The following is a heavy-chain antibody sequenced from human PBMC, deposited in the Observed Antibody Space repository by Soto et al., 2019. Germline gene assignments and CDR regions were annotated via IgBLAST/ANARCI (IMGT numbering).Heavy chain of an antibody. J-gene: IGHJ4*02. V-gene: IGHV3-23*01. D-gene: IGHD2-15*01. Sequence: LILSCAASGFPFSNHAISWVRQAPVKGLDWVSCISDGGDLIYYADSVKGRFSMSRDNSENMLYLQMTNLRAEDTAIYFCAKRQGTGLAAKNFDFWGQGTLVTVSS. CDR1: GFPFSNHA. CDR2: ISDGGDLI. CDR3: AKRQGTGLAAKNFDF.